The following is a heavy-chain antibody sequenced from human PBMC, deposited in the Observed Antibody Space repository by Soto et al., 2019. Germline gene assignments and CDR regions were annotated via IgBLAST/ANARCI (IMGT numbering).Heavy chain of an antibody. V-gene: IGHV3-21*01. CDR2: ISSSSSYI. CDR3: ASDCSGGSCYPERYFDY. J-gene: IGHJ4*02. CDR1: GFTFSSYS. Sequence: GGSLRLSCAASGFTFSSYSMNWVRQAPGKGLEWVSSISSSSSYIYYADSVKGRFTISRDNPKNSLYLQMNSLRAEDTAVYYCASDCSGGSCYPERYFDYWGQGTLVTVSS. D-gene: IGHD2-15*01.